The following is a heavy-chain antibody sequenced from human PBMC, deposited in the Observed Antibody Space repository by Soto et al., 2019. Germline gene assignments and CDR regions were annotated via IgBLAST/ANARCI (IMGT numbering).Heavy chain of an antibody. Sequence: SETLSLTCAVYGGSFSGYFWSWIRQPPGKGLEWIGYIYYSGNTNYNPSLKSRVTISIDTSKNQFSLNLSSVTAADTAVFYCARHISSSARLDYWGQGTLVTVSS. CDR2: IYYSGNT. V-gene: IGHV4-59*08. D-gene: IGHD6-6*01. CDR1: GGSFSGYF. J-gene: IGHJ4*02. CDR3: ARHISSSARLDY.